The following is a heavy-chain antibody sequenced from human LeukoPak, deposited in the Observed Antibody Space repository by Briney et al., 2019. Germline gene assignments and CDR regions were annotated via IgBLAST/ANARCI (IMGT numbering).Heavy chain of an antibody. V-gene: IGHV3-9*01. D-gene: IGHD1-26*01. Sequence: PGGSLRLSCAASGFTFDDYAMHWVRQAPGKGLEWVSGISWNSGSIGYADSVKGRFTISRDNAKNSLHLQMNSLRAEDTALYYCAKDVYVTPSGSINYFDYWGQGTLVTVSS. CDR2: ISWNSGSI. CDR3: AKDVYVTPSGSINYFDY. J-gene: IGHJ4*02. CDR1: GFTFDDYA.